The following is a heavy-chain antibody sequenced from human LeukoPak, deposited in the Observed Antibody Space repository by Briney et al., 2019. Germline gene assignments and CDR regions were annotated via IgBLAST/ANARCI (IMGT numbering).Heavy chain of an antibody. V-gene: IGHV4-39*01. CDR3: AAMSSRFEYYFDY. Sequence: SETLSLTCTVSGGSISSGSFSWVWIRQPPGKGLQWIGNIHYSGSSYYNPSLKSRVTISVDTSRNIFSLKMHSVTAADTAVYYCAAMSSRFEYYFDYWGQGTLVPVSS. CDR2: IHYSGSS. CDR1: GGSISSGSFS. D-gene: IGHD5/OR15-5a*01. J-gene: IGHJ4*02.